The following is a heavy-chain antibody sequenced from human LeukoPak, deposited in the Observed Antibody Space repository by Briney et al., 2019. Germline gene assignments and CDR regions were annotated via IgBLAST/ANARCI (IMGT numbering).Heavy chain of an antibody. CDR3: ARGLWFGDENPPYFGY. CDR1: GGSFSGYY. V-gene: IGHV4-34*01. D-gene: IGHD3-10*01. J-gene: IGHJ4*02. Sequence: SETLSLTCAVYGGSFSGYYWSWIRQPPGKGLEWIGEINHSGSTNYNPSLKSRVTISVDTSKNQFSLKLSSVTAADTAVYYCARGLWFGDENPPYFGYWGQGTLVTVSS. CDR2: INHSGST.